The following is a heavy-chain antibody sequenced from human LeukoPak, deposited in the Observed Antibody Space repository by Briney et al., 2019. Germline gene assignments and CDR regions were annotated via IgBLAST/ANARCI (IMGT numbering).Heavy chain of an antibody. CDR2: ISYDGSNK. CDR3: AKGPHYSPYYSDY. Sequence: QPGRSLRLSCAASGFTFSSYGMHWVRQAPGKGLEWVAVISYDGSNKYYADSVKGRFTISRDNSKNTLYLQMNSLRAEDTAVYYCAKGPHYSPYYSDYWGQGTLVTVSS. J-gene: IGHJ4*02. CDR1: GFTFSSYG. D-gene: IGHD2-21*01. V-gene: IGHV3-30*18.